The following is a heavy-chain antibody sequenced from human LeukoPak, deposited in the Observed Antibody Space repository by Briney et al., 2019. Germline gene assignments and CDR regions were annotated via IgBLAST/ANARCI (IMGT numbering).Heavy chain of an antibody. CDR2: IYTSGST. CDR1: GGSISSGSYY. Sequence: SQTLSLTCTVSGGSISSGSYYWSWIRQPPGKGLEWIGRIYTSGSTNYNPSLKSRVTISVDTSKNQFSLKLSSVTAADTAVYYCAKGYSSGWTSNWFDPWGQGTLVTVSS. V-gene: IGHV4-61*02. CDR3: AKGYSSGWTSNWFDP. J-gene: IGHJ5*02. D-gene: IGHD6-19*01.